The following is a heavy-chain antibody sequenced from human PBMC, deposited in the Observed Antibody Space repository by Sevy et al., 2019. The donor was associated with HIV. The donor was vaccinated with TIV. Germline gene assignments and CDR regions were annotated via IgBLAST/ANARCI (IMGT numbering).Heavy chain of an antibody. V-gene: IGHV3-33*06. CDR2: IWYDGGNK. D-gene: IGHD6-13*01. J-gene: IGHJ4*02. CDR3: AKGIAASGYYFDS. CDR1: GFTFSRYG. Sequence: GGSLRLSCAASGFTFSRYGMHWVRQTPGKGMEWVAGIWYDGGNKDYSDYGKGRFTISRDNSKNTVYLHMSSLRVEDTATYYCAKGIAASGYYFDSWGQGTLVTVSS.